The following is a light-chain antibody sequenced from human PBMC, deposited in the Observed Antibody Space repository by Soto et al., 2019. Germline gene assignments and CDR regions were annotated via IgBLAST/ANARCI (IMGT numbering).Light chain of an antibody. V-gene: IGLV2-14*03. CDR1: SSDIGASNY. Sequence: QSALTQPASVSGSPGQSITISCTGTSSDIGASNYVSWYQQHPGQAPKLMISDVNNRPSGISDHFSGSKSGNTASLTISGLQAEDEADDYCYSWNSNSDTHYVFGTGTKLTVL. CDR3: YSWNSNSDTHYV. J-gene: IGLJ1*01. CDR2: DVN.